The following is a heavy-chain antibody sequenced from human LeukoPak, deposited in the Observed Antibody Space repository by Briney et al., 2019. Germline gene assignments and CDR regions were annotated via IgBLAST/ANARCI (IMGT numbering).Heavy chain of an antibody. CDR2: INPSGGST. V-gene: IGHV1-46*01. CDR1: GYTFTSYY. J-gene: IGHJ4*02. CDR3: ATDGLYQPLLYPDAHIYYFDY. D-gene: IGHD2-2*01. Sequence: ASVKVSCKASGYTFTSYYMHWVRQAPGQGLEWMGIINPSGGSTSYAQKLQGRVTMTRDTSTSTVYMELSSLRSEDTAVYYCATDGLYQPLLYPDAHIYYFDYWGRGTLVTVSS.